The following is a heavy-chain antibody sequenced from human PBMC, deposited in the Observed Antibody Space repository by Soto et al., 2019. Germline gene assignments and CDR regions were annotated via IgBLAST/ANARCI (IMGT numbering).Heavy chain of an antibody. D-gene: IGHD5-12*01. J-gene: IGHJ4*02. CDR1: GDSISAYS. CDR2: IHYNGNA. CDR3: AREGNLGRWLQPPDF. Sequence: PSETLSLTCTVSGDSISAYSWSWVRQPPGKGLEWIGNIHYNGNAKYNPSLKSRVTMSVDTSKNQFSLRLISVTAADTAIYFCAREGNLGRWLQPPDFWGQGTLVTVSS. V-gene: IGHV4-59*01.